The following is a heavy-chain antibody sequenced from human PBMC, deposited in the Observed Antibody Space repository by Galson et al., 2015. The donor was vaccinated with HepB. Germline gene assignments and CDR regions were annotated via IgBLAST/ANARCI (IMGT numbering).Heavy chain of an antibody. Sequence: SVKVSCKVSGYTLSEISVHWVRQAPGKGFEWIGGFDPEDGRTISARKLQGGVTMTTDTSTSTAYMELRSLRSDDTAVYYCARGLGGYYDSGPVDYWGQGTLVTVSS. V-gene: IGHV1-24*01. CDR2: FDPEDGRT. CDR1: GYTLSEIS. J-gene: IGHJ4*02. CDR3: ARGLGGYYDSGPVDY. D-gene: IGHD3-22*01.